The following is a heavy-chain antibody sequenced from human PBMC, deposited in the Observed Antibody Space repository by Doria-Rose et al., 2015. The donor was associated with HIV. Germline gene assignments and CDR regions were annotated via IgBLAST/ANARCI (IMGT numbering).Heavy chain of an antibody. CDR1: GGSISSGSYY. V-gene: IGHV4-61*02. D-gene: IGHD6-19*01. CDR3: AREGFSSGSYHVPYFDY. J-gene: IGHJ4*02. Sequence: VQLQESGPGLVKPSQTLSLTCTVSGGSISSGSYYWSWIRQPAGKGLEWIGRIYTSGRTNYKPSLKSRITISIDTSKNQFSLKLSSVTAADTAVYYCAREGFSSGSYHVPYFDYWGQGTLVTVSS. CDR2: IYTSGRT.